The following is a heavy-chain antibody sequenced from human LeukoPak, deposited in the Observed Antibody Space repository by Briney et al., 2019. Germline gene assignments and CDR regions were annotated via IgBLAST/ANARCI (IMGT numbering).Heavy chain of an antibody. J-gene: IGHJ4*02. CDR1: GFTFDDYA. CDR3: AIGLVRGVRGQFDY. V-gene: IGHV3-9*01. D-gene: IGHD3-10*01. Sequence: GRSLRLSCAASGFTFDDYAMHWVRQAPGKGLEWVSGISWNSGSIGYADSVKGRFTISRDNAKNSLYLQMNSLRAEDTALYYCAIGLVRGVRGQFDYWGQGTLVTVSS. CDR2: ISWNSGSI.